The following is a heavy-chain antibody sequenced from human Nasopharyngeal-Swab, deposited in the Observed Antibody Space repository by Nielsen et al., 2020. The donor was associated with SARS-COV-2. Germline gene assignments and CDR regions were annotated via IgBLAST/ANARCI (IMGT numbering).Heavy chain of an antibody. J-gene: IGHJ6*03. Sequence: GGSLRLSCAASGFTFSSYGMHWVRQAPGKGLEWVAVISYDGSNKYYADSVKGRFTISRDNSKNTLYLQMNSLRAEDTAVYYCAKVGAITIFGVANYYYYYMDVWGKGTTVTVSS. CDR2: ISYDGSNK. CDR3: AKVGAITIFGVANYYYYYMDV. D-gene: IGHD3-3*01. V-gene: IGHV3-30*18. CDR1: GFTFSSYG.